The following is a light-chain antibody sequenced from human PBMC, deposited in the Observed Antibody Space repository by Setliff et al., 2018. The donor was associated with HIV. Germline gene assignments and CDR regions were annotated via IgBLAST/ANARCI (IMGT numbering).Light chain of an antibody. CDR3: CSFAGSSTSV. CDR2: EGN. Sequence: QSALAHPASVSGSPGQSITISCTGTSSDVGSYNLVSWYQQHPGKAPKLIIYEGNKRPSGVSTRFSGSKSGNTASLTISGLQAEDEADYYCCSFAGSSTSVFGTGTKVTVL. J-gene: IGLJ1*01. CDR1: SSDVGSYNL. V-gene: IGLV2-23*01.